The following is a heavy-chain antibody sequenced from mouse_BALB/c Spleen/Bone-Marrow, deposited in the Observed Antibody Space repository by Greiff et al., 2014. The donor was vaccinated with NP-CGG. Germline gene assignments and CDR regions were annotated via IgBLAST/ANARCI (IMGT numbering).Heavy chain of an antibody. CDR2: IDPANGNT. J-gene: IGHJ4*01. V-gene: IGHV14-3*02. CDR1: GFNIKDTY. CDR3: PRGIPYYPMDF. Sequence: VQLQQPGAELVKPGASVKLSCTASGFNIKDTYMHWVKQRPEQGLEWIGRIDPANGNTKFAPKFQGKATITADTSSNTAYLHLSSLTSEDTAVYYCPRGIPYYPMDFWGQGTSVTVSS. D-gene: IGHD5-1-1*01.